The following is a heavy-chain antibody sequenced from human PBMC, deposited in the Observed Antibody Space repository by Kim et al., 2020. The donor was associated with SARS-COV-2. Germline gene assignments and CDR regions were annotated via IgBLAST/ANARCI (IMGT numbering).Heavy chain of an antibody. CDR3: AKDRDLYSYFDY. D-gene: IGHD2-2*02. V-gene: IGHV3-30*02. Sequence: YYADSVKGRFTISRDNSKNTLYLQMNSLRAEDTAVYYCAKDRDLYSYFDYWGQGTLVTVSS. J-gene: IGHJ4*02.